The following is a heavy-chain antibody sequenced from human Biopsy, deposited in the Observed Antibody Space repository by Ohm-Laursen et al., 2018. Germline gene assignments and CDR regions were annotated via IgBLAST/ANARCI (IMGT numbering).Heavy chain of an antibody. Sequence: SETLSLTWTVSSGSIRTGDYYRAWIRQPPGKGLESIGSTFYSGITYYNPSLQSRVTMSVDTSKNQFSLNLTSVTAADTAVYYCARHPTGFWFDPWGQGTLVIVSS. CDR1: SGSIRTGDYY. J-gene: IGHJ5*02. V-gene: IGHV4-39*01. CDR2: TFYSGIT. CDR3: ARHPTGFWFDP.